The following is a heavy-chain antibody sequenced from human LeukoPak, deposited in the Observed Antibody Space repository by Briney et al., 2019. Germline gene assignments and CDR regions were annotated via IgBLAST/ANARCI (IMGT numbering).Heavy chain of an antibody. CDR3: ARDGVYNWFDP. J-gene: IGHJ5*02. CDR2: IYTSGST. Sequence: PSETLSLTCAVYGGSFSGYYWSWIRQPAGKGLEWIGRIYTSGSTNYNPSLKSRVTMSVDTSKNQFSLKLSSVTAADTAVYYCARDGVYNWFDPWGQGTLVTVSS. V-gene: IGHV4-4*07. CDR1: GGSFSGYY.